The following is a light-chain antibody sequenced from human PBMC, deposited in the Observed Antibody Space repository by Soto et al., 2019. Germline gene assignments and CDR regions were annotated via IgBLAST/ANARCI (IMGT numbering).Light chain of an antibody. CDR1: SSDIGAYNF. Sequence: SALTQPPSASGSPGQSVTISCTGTSSDIGAYNFVSWYQQHPGKAPKVMIYEVTRRPSGVPDRFSGSKSGNTASLTVSGLQAEDEADYYCSSYSGINNFVIFGGGTKVTVL. V-gene: IGLV2-8*01. J-gene: IGLJ2*01. CDR2: EVT. CDR3: SSYSGINNFVI.